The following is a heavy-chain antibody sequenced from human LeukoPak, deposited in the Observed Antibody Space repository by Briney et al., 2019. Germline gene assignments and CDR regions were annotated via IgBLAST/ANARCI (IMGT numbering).Heavy chain of an antibody. CDR1: GGSISSYY. D-gene: IGHD2-8*01. V-gene: IGHV4-59*01. CDR3: ARGAGGSIVLMVYGDNWFDP. J-gene: IGHJ5*02. CDR2: IYYSGST. Sequence: SETLSLTCTVSGGSISSYYWSWIRQPPGKGPEWIGYIYYSGSTNYNPSLKSRVTISVDTSKNQFSLKLSSVTAADTAVYYCARGAGGSIVLMVYGDNWFDPWGQGTLVTVSS.